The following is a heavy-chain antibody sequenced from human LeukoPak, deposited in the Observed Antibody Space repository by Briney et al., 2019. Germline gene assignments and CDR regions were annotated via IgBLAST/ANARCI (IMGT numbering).Heavy chain of an antibody. J-gene: IGHJ4*02. CDR2: ISGSGGST. V-gene: IGHV3-23*01. D-gene: IGHD2-8*01. CDR3: TKDGRMGQMLDY. CDR1: GFTFSSYA. Sequence: PGGSLRLSCAASGFTFSSYAMSWVRQAPGKGLEWVSAISGSGGSTYYADSVKGRFTISRDNSKNTLYRQMNSLRAEDTAVYYCTKDGRMGQMLDYWGQGTLVTVPS.